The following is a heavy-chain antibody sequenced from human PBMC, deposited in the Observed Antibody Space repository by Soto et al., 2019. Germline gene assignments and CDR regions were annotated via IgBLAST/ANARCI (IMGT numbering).Heavy chain of an antibody. CDR2: IYYSGST. CDR3: ARSLRLPDY. CDR1: GGSISSSSYY. D-gene: IGHD5-12*01. Sequence: SETLSLTCTVSGGSISSSSYYWGWIRQPPGKGLEWIGSIYYSGSTYYNPSLKSRVTISVDTSKNQFSLKLSSVTAADTAVYYCARSLRLPDYWGQGTLVTVSS. J-gene: IGHJ4*02. V-gene: IGHV4-39*07.